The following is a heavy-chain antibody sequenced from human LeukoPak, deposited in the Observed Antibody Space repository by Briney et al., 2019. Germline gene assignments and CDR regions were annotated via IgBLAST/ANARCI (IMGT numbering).Heavy chain of an antibody. D-gene: IGHD4-17*01. CDR2: IYTSGTP. Sequence: GGSLRLSCAASGFTVSSNYMNWVRQAPGKGLEWVSTIYTSGTPDYRDSVKGRFTISRDNSKNTLYLQMNSLRAEDTAVYYCARQMTTVTTCFDYWGQGTLVTVSS. CDR3: ARQMTTVTTCFDY. CDR1: GFTVSSNY. J-gene: IGHJ4*02. V-gene: IGHV3-66*03.